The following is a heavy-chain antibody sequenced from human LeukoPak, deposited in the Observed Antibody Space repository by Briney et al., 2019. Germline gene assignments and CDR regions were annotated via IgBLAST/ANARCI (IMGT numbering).Heavy chain of an antibody. Sequence: ASVKLSCKASGGTFSSYAISWVRQAPGQGLEWMGRIIPIFGTANYAQKFQGRVTITTDESTSTAYMELSSLRSEDTAVYYCARELQLWLQKWGQGTLVTVSS. J-gene: IGHJ4*02. CDR3: ARELQLWLQK. V-gene: IGHV1-69*05. CDR1: GGTFSSYA. D-gene: IGHD5-18*01. CDR2: IIPIFGTA.